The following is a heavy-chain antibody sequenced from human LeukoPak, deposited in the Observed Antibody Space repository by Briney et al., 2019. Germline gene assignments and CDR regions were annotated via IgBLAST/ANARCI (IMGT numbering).Heavy chain of an antibody. Sequence: GESLKISFKGSGYRFTSYWIGWVRPVPGKGLEWMGIIYPGDSDTRYSPSFQGQVTISADKSISTAYLQWSSLKASDTAMYYCATNIQLWSPIAYWGQGTLVTVSS. D-gene: IGHD5-18*01. CDR2: IYPGDSDT. CDR1: GYRFTSYW. J-gene: IGHJ4*02. V-gene: IGHV5-51*01. CDR3: ATNIQLWSPIAY.